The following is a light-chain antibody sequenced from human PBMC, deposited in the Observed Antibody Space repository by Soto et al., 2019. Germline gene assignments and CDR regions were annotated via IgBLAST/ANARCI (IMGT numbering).Light chain of an antibody. V-gene: IGLV1-44*01. Sequence: QSVLTQPPSASGTPGPRVTISCSGSSSNIGSNTVNWYQQLPGTAPKLLIYTNNQRPSGVPDRFSGSKSGTSASLAISGLQSEDEGDYYGAAWDDSLNGPVFGGGTKVTVL. J-gene: IGLJ2*01. CDR2: TNN. CDR1: SSNIGSNT. CDR3: AAWDDSLNGPV.